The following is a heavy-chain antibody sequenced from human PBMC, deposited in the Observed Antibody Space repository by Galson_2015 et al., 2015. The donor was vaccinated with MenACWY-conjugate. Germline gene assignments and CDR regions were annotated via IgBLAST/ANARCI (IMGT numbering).Heavy chain of an antibody. V-gene: IGHV3-48*04. CDR2: ISSSSSTI. D-gene: IGHD1-26*01. Sequence: LILSCAASGFTFSSYSMNWVRQAPGKGLEWVSYISSSSSTIYYADSVKGRFTISRDNAKNSLYLQMNSLRAEDTAVYYCAIERREVDYWGQGTLVTVSS. CDR3: AIERREVDY. CDR1: GFTFSSYS. J-gene: IGHJ4*02.